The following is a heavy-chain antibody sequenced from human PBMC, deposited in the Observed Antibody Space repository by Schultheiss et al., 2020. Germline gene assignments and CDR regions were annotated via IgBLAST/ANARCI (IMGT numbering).Heavy chain of an antibody. J-gene: IGHJ4*02. D-gene: IGHD3-3*01. CDR2: INPNSGVT. CDR3: ARGDVTILGVATGPMFDH. Sequence: ASVKVSCKASGGTFSSYAISWVRPAPGQGLEWMGWINPNSGVTKYAQRFQGRVTLTRDTSISTAYMELTRLRSDDTAVYYCARGDVTILGVATGPMFDHWGQGNLGTVSS. V-gene: IGHV1-2*02. CDR1: GGTFSSYA.